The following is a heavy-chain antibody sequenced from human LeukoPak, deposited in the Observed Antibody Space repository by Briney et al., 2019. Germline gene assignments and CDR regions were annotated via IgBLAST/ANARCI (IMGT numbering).Heavy chain of an antibody. CDR3: TRDRSVRGVSFDY. CDR2: IRSKAYGGTT. D-gene: IGHD3-10*01. V-gene: IGHV3-49*04. J-gene: IGHJ4*02. CDR1: GFTFSNAW. Sequence: GGSLRLSCAASGFTFSNAWMSWVRQAPGKGLEWVGFIRSKAYGGTTEYAASVKGRFTISRDDSKSIAYLQMNSLKTEDTAVYYCTRDRSVRGVSFDYWGQGTLVTVSS.